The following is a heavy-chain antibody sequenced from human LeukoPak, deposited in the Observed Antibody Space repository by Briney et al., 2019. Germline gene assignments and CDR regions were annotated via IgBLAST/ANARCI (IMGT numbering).Heavy chain of an antibody. Sequence: PSETLSLTCTVSGGSISSYYWSWIRRPPGKGLEGIGYIYYSGSTDYNPSPKSRVTISVDTSKNQFSLKLSSVTAADTAVYYCARDVREGYYDSSGYYTDYWGQGTLVTVSS. CDR1: GGSISSYY. D-gene: IGHD3-22*01. CDR3: ARDVREGYYDSSGYYTDY. V-gene: IGHV4-59*01. J-gene: IGHJ4*02. CDR2: IYYSGST.